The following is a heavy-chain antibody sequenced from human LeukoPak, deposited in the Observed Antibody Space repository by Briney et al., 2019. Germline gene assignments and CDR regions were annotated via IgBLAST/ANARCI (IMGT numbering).Heavy chain of an antibody. J-gene: IGHJ4*02. D-gene: IGHD5-12*01. CDR1: GFTFSSYA. CDR3: AKRGESGHEYYFDY. V-gene: IGHV3-23*01. Sequence: PGESLRLSCAASGFTFSSYAMSWVRQAPGKGLEWVSGIRDSGDRTYYADSVKGRFTISRDNSKNTLYLQMNSLRAEDTAVYYCAKRGESGHEYYFDYWGQGTLVTVSS. CDR2: IRDSGDRT.